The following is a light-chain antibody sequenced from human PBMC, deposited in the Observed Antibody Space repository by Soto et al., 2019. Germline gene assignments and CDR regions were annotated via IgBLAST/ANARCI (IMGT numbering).Light chain of an antibody. CDR1: QGISSA. J-gene: IGKJ5*01. CDR3: QQFNAYPIT. Sequence: AIQLTQSPSSLSASVGDSVTITCRISQGISSALAWYQQKPGKPPELLIYDASSLESGVPSRSSGSGSGTDFTLTISSLQPEDFATYSCQQFNAYPITFGQGTRLEIK. CDR2: DAS. V-gene: IGKV1-13*02.